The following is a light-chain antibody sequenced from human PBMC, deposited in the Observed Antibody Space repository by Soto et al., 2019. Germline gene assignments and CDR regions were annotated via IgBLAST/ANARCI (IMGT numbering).Light chain of an antibody. J-gene: IGLJ1*01. Sequence: QSVLTQPASVSGSPGQSITISCTGTSSDVGAYTSVSWYQQHPGKAPKLIIYEVSNRPPGVSTRFSGSKSASTASLTISGLQAEDEAHYYCSSYTSDNRDYVSATGTKVTVL. V-gene: IGLV2-14*01. CDR3: SSYTSDNRDYV. CDR2: EVS. CDR1: SSDVGAYTS.